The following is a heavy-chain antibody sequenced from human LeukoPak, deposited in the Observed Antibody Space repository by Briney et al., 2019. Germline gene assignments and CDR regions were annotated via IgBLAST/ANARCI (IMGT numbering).Heavy chain of an antibody. D-gene: IGHD5-12*01. CDR1: GYTFTSYG. V-gene: IGHV1-18*01. CDR2: IRAYNGNT. Sequence: ASVKVSCKASGYTFTSYGISWVRQAPGQGLEWMGWIRAYNGNTNYAQKLQGRVTMNTDTSTSTAYMELRSLRSDDTAVYYCARGSDSGYPRRLDFDIWGQGTMVTVSS. J-gene: IGHJ3*02. CDR3: ARGSDSGYPRRLDFDI.